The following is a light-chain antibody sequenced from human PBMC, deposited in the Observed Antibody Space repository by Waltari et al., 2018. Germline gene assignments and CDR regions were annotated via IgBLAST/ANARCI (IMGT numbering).Light chain of an antibody. CDR2: GTS. CDR3: QHYVSLPVT. V-gene: IGKV3-20*01. CDR1: QSVGRS. J-gene: IGKJ1*01. Sequence: ELLLTQSPGTLSLSPGERATLSCRASQSVGRSLAWYQQKPGQPPRLLIYGTSNRATGTPDRFSGGGSGTDFSLTISRLEPEDVAVYYCQHYVSLPVTFGQGTKVEIK.